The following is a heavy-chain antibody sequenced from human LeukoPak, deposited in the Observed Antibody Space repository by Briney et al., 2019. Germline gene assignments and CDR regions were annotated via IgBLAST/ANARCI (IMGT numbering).Heavy chain of an antibody. D-gene: IGHD3-3*02. Sequence: ASVKVSCKASGGSFSDWPINWVRQAPGQGLEWLGGIIPKYSASSYAQAFQGRGTITADEATNTVYMEMSGLRPDDTAVYYCVRPDRIFGVPAAFDAWGQGTLVAVSS. CDR3: VRPDRIFGVPAAFDA. CDR2: IIPKYSAS. J-gene: IGHJ3*01. V-gene: IGHV1-69*13. CDR1: GGSFSDWP.